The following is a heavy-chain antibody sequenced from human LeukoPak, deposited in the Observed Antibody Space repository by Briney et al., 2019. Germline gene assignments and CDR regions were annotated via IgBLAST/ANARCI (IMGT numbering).Heavy chain of an antibody. V-gene: IGHV3-7*01. CDR1: GFPFSSYW. Sequence: PGGSLRLSCAASGFPFSSYWMSWVRQAPGKGLEWVANIKQDGREKYYVDSVKGRFTISRENAKNSLYLQMNSLRAEDTAVYYCARDFTVTTNYYFDYWGQGTLVTVSS. CDR2: IKQDGREK. CDR3: ARDFTVTTNYYFDY. J-gene: IGHJ4*02. D-gene: IGHD4-17*01.